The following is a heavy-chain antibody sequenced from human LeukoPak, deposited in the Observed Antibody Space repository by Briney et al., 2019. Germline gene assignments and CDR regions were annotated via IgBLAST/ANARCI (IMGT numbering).Heavy chain of an antibody. D-gene: IGHD4-17*01. Sequence: GGSLRLSCAASGFTFSLYSMNWVRQAPGKGLEWVSVISAGGGSTYYADSVMGRFTISRDNSNNTLYLQMNSLRAEDTAVYYCAKGRTVMYGMDVWGQGTTVTVSS. CDR1: GFTFSLYS. CDR3: AKGRTVMYGMDV. J-gene: IGHJ6*02. V-gene: IGHV3-23*01. CDR2: ISAGGGST.